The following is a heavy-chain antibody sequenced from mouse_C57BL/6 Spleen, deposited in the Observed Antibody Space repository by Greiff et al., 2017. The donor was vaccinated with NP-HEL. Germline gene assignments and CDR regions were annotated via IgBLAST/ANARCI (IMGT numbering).Heavy chain of an antibody. V-gene: IGHV1-54*01. CDR2: INPGSGGT. J-gene: IGHJ2*01. CDR1: GYTFTSYW. Sequence: QVQLQQPGAELVKPGASVKLSCKASGYTFTSYWMHWVKQRPGQGLEWIGVINPGSGGTNYNEKFKGKATLTADKSSSTAYMQLSSLTSEDSAVYFCARSGYYPYYFDYWGQGTTLTVSS. D-gene: IGHD1-1*01. CDR3: ARSGYYPYYFDY.